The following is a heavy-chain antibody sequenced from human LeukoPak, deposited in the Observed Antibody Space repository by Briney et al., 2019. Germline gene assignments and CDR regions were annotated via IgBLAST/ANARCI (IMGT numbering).Heavy chain of an antibody. J-gene: IGHJ4*02. V-gene: IGHV4-34*01. Sequence: SETLSLTCAVFGGSLSDHDWSWIRQPPGKGLELSGEINHRGAINYNPSLKSRVTLSLDTYKNQVSLKLNSLTAADTAVYYCARGKGDLSMIVMIVTAVEFYFDPWGPGTLVTVSS. CDR3: ARGKGDLSMIVMIVTAVEFYFDP. D-gene: IGHD3-22*01. CDR1: GGSLSDHD. CDR2: INHRGAI.